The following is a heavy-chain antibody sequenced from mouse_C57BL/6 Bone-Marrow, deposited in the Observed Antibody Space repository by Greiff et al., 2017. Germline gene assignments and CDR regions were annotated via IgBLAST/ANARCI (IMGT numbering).Heavy chain of an antibody. Sequence: EVKVVESGPELVKPGASVKISCKASGYSFTDYYMNWVKQSTGKSLEWIGEINPKYGTTSYNQKFKGKATLTVDKSSSTAYMQLNSLTSEDSAVXYGASRDYGSSYGFAYWGQGTLVTVSA. CDR1: GYSFTDYY. CDR3: ASRDYGSSYGFAY. CDR2: INPKYGTT. J-gene: IGHJ3*01. V-gene: IGHV1-39*01. D-gene: IGHD1-1*01.